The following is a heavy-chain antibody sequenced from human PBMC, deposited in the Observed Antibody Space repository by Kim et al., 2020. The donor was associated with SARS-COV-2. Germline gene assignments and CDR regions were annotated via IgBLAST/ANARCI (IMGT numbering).Heavy chain of an antibody. CDR3: TTGGSYYGY. D-gene: IGHD1-26*01. CDR2: GGTT. V-gene: IGHV3-15*01. J-gene: IGHJ4*02. Sequence: GGTTDYAAPVKDRFTISRDDSENTVYLQMNSLKTEDTGVYYCTTGGSYYGYWGQGTLVTVSS.